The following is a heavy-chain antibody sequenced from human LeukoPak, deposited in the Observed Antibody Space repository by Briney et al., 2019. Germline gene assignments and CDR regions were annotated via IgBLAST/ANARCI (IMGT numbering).Heavy chain of an antibody. CDR3: ARLDSSGYLYYYYYYMDV. CDR1: GYTFTSYG. V-gene: IGHV1-18*01. J-gene: IGHJ6*03. Sequence: ASVKGSCKASGYTFTSYGISWVRQAPGQGLEWMGWISAYNGNTNYAQKLQGRVTMTTDTSTSTAYMELRSLRSDDTAVYYCARLDSSGYLYYYYYYMDVWGKGTTVTVSS. D-gene: IGHD3-22*01. CDR2: ISAYNGNT.